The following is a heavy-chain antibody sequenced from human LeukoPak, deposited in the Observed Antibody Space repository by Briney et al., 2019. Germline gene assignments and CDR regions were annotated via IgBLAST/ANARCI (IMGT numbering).Heavy chain of an antibody. D-gene: IGHD2-15*01. CDR3: AREMYCSGGSCYGDAFDI. Sequence: GGSLRLSCAASGFTVSNKYMSCVRQAPGRGLEWVSVIYSGGSTYYADSVKGRFSISRDKSKNTLYLQMNSLRAEDTALYYCAREMYCSGGSCYGDAFDIWGQGTMVTVSS. CDR2: IYSGGST. CDR1: GFTVSNKY. J-gene: IGHJ3*02. V-gene: IGHV3-66*01.